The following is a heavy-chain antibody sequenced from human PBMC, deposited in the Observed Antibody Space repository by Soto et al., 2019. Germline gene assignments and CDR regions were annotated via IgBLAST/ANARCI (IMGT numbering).Heavy chain of an antibody. CDR1: GYTFTSYA. Sequence: GASVKVSCKASGYTFTSYAMHWVRQAPGQRLEWMGWINAGNGNTKYSQKLQGRVTMTTDTSTTTAYMELGSLRSDDTAVYYCARDRPTSSIRARDYYYAMDVWGQGTTVTVSS. CDR2: INAGNGNT. J-gene: IGHJ6*02. CDR3: ARDRPTSSIRARDYYYAMDV. D-gene: IGHD6-6*01. V-gene: IGHV1-3*01.